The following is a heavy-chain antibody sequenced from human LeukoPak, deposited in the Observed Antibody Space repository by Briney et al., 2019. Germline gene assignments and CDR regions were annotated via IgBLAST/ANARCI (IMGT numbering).Heavy chain of an antibody. CDR3: ARERDSGSYYTGY. V-gene: IGHV3-21*01. Sequence: GGSLRLSCAASGFTFSSYAMSWVRQAPGKGLEWVSSISSSSSYIYYADSVKGRFTISRDNAKNSLYLQMNSLRAEDTAVYYCARERDSGSYYTGYWGQGTLVTVSS. D-gene: IGHD1-26*01. CDR1: GFTFSSYA. J-gene: IGHJ4*02. CDR2: ISSSSSYI.